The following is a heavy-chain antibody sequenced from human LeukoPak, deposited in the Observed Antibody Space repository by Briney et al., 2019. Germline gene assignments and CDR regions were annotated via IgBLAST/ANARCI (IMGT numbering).Heavy chain of an antibody. Sequence: SEILSLTCTVSGGSITNYYWSWMRQPAGKGLEWIGRIYASGSTEYNPSLMSRVTMSVGTSKNQFSLKVNSVTAADTAVYYCARESVGKDWYFDLWGRGTLVTVSS. CDR3: ARESVGKDWYFDL. CDR2: IYASGST. V-gene: IGHV4-4*07. D-gene: IGHD1-26*01. J-gene: IGHJ2*01. CDR1: GGSITNYY.